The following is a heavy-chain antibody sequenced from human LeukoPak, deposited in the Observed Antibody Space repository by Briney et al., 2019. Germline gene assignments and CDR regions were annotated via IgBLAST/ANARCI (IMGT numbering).Heavy chain of an antibody. V-gene: IGHV3-30*02. D-gene: IGHD2-2*02. CDR1: GFTFSFYG. CDR2: IQYDGSYK. Sequence: GGSLRLSCETSGFTFSFYGMHWVRQAPGKGLEWVAFIQYDGSYKFYADSVQGRFSISRDNSKSTLFLQMNSLRPDDTALYYCAKTSDQLLYSKFDFWGQGTLVTVSS. CDR3: AKTSDQLLYSKFDF. J-gene: IGHJ4*02.